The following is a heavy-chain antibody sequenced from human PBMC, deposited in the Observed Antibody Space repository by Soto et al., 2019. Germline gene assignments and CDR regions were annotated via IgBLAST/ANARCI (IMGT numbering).Heavy chain of an antibody. CDR3: ASQDYSSSTDASFLVNGYFDL. Sequence: QMQLQESGPGLVKPSGTLSLTCGVSGGSISSSKWWTWVRQPPGKGPEWIGEIYHSGSTNYNPSLTRRVTISIDKSNNQFSLTLTSVTAADTAVYYCASQDYSSSTDASFLVNGYFDLWGRGILVTVSS. J-gene: IGHJ2*01. V-gene: IGHV4-4*02. CDR1: GGSISSSKW. D-gene: IGHD6-6*01. CDR2: IYHSGST.